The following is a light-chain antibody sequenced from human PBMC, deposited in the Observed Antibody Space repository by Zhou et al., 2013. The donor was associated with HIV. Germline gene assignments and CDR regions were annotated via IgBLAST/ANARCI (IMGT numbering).Light chain of an antibody. Sequence: EVVMTQSPSTLSVSPGERVTLSCRASQNVFSNLAWYQHKPGQGPKVLIFGASTRANGIPGRFSGSGSGTEFTLTISRLEPEDFAVYYCQHYGVSPYTFGPGTKLEI. J-gene: IGKJ2*01. CDR3: QHYGVSPYT. CDR2: GAS. CDR1: QNVFSN. V-gene: IGKV3-20*01.